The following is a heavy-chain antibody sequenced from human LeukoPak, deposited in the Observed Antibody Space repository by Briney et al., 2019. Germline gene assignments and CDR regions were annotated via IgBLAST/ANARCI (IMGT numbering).Heavy chain of an antibody. V-gene: IGHV1-69*13. CDR1: GGTFSSCA. CDR2: IIPIFGTA. CDR3: ASIGGVIVRDVDY. Sequence: VKVSCKASGGTFSSCAISWVRPAPGQGLEWMGGIIPIFGTANYAQKFQGRVTITADESTSTAYMELSSLRSEDTAVYYCASIGGVIVRDVDYWGQGTLVTVSS. J-gene: IGHJ4*02. D-gene: IGHD3-16*02.